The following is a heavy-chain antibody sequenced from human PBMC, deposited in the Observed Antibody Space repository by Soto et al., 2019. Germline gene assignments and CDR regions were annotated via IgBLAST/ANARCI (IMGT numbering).Heavy chain of an antibody. D-gene: IGHD3-22*01. CDR2: IIPIFGTA. CDR1: GGTFSSYA. J-gene: IGHJ4*02. CDR3: ASHYDSSGYYYRGLDY. V-gene: IGHV1-69*12. Sequence: QVQLVQSGAEVKKPGSSVKVSCKASGGTFSSYAISWVRQAPGQGLEWMGGIIPIFGTADYAQKFQGRVTITAADTTSTAYMELSSLRSEATAVYYCASHYDSSGYYYRGLDYWGQGTLVTVSS.